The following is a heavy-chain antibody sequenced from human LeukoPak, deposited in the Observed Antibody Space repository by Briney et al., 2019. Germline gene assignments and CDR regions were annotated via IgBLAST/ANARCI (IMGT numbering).Heavy chain of an antibody. Sequence: GSLRLSCAASRFTFSSYAMSWIRQPPGKGLEWIGYIYYSGSTNYNPSLKSRVTISVDTSKNQFSLKLSSVTAADTAVYYCARDPNSSGWYYFDYWGQGTLVTVSS. J-gene: IGHJ4*02. V-gene: IGHV4-59*01. CDR2: IYYSGST. CDR3: ARDPNSSGWYYFDY. D-gene: IGHD6-19*01. CDR1: RFTFSSYA.